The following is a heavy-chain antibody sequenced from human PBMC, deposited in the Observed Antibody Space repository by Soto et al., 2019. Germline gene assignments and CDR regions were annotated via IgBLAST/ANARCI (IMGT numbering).Heavy chain of an antibody. CDR3: ATYQLQQALDY. D-gene: IGHD2-2*01. J-gene: IGHJ4*02. Sequence: SETLSLTCTVSGGSISSYYWSWIRQPPGKGLEWIGYIYYSGSTNYNPSLKSRVTISVDTSKNQFSLKLSSVTAADTAVYYCATYQLQQALDYWAQGTLDTVS. CDR2: IYYSGST. CDR1: GGSISSYY. V-gene: IGHV4-59*12.